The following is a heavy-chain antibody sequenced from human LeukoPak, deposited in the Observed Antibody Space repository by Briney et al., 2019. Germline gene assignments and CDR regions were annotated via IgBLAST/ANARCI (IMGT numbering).Heavy chain of an antibody. J-gene: IGHJ6*02. Sequence: GGSLRLSCAASGLTFSNYAMSWVRQAPGKGLEWVSVIYSGGSTYYADSVKGRFTISRDNSKNTLYLQMNSLRAEDTAVYYCARDRSYYYDSSGYYYESPHYYYGMDVWGQGTTVTVSS. CDR1: GLTFSNYA. V-gene: IGHV3-66*01. D-gene: IGHD3-22*01. CDR3: ARDRSYYYDSSGYYYESPHYYYGMDV. CDR2: IYSGGST.